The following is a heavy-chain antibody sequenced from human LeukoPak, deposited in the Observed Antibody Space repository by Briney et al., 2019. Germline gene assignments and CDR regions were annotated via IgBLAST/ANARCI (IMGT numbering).Heavy chain of an antibody. CDR3: ARSGVVVAATVNGDRFDP. CDR2: INPNSGGT. V-gene: IGHV1-2*02. CDR1: GYTFTDYD. J-gene: IGHJ5*02. Sequence: ASVKVSCKASGYTFTDYDVHWVRQAPGQGLEWMGWINPNSGGTKYAQKFQGRVTMTRETSVSTAYMELSRLTSGDTAVYYCARSGVVVAATVNGDRFDPWRQGPLVTVP. D-gene: IGHD2-15*01.